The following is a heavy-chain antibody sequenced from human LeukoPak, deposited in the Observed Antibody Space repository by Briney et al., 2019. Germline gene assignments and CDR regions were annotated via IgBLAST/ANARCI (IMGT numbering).Heavy chain of an antibody. CDR2: ISGSGGST. D-gene: IGHD1/OR15-1a*01. Sequence: GGSLRLSCAASGFTFSSYSMSWVRQAPGKGLEWVSAISGSGGSTYYADSVKRRFTISRDNSKNTLYLQMNSLRAEDTAVYYCAKPSAPTTPNDAFDIWGQGTMVTVSS. CDR1: GFTFSSYS. CDR3: AKPSAPTTPNDAFDI. V-gene: IGHV3-23*01. J-gene: IGHJ3*02.